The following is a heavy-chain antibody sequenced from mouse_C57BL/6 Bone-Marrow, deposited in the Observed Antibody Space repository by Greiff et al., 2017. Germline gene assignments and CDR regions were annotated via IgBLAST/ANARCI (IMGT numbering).Heavy chain of an antibody. J-gene: IGHJ1*03. V-gene: IGHV1-61*01. CDR1: GYTFTSYW. D-gene: IGHD1-1*01. CDR3: ARGNGYGSSFYWYFDV. CDR2: IYPSDSKT. Sequence: QVQLQQPGAELVRPGSSVKLSCKASGYTFTSYWMDWVKQRPGQGLEWIGNIYPSDSKTHYNQKFKDKATLTVDKSSSTAYMQLSSLTSEDSAVYYCARGNGYGSSFYWYFDVWGTGTTVTVSS.